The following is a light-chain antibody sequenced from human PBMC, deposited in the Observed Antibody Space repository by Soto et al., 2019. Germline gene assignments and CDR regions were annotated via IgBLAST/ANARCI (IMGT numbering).Light chain of an antibody. V-gene: IGKV1-5*03. CDR1: QSISSW. CDR3: QQYNSYPLP. CDR2: KAP. Sequence: DIQMTQSPSTLSASVGDRVTITCRASQSISSWLAWYQQKPGKAPKLLIYKAPSLESGVPSRFSVSGSGTEYTLTISSLQPDDFATYYCQQYNSYPLPFGGGTKVEIK. J-gene: IGKJ4*01.